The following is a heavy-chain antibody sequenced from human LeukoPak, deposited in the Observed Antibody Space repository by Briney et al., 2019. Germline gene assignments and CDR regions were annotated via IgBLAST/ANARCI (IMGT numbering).Heavy chain of an antibody. D-gene: IGHD2-2*01. Sequence: GGSLRLSCAASGFSFSTSGMHWIRQAPGKGLEWVAFIQSDGGKEYYADSVKGRFTISRDNSKNTLYLQMNSLRAEDTAVYYCAREKSSSTSCFDYWGQGTLVTVSS. J-gene: IGHJ4*02. CDR3: AREKSSSTSCFDY. CDR1: GFSFSTSG. CDR2: IQSDGGKE. V-gene: IGHV3-30*02.